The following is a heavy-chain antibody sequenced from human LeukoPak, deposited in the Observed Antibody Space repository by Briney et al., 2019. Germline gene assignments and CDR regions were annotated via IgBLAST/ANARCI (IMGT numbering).Heavy chain of an antibody. J-gene: IGHJ4*02. CDR3: ARSYSGYASTLDY. V-gene: IGHV4-59*01. D-gene: IGHD5-12*01. CDR1: GGSSNHYY. Sequence: SETLSLTCTVSGGSSNHYYWSWIRQPPGKGLEWIGYIYYSGSTNYNPSLKSRVTISVDTSKNQFSLKLSSVTAADTAVYYCARSYSGYASTLDYWGQGTLVTVSS. CDR2: IYYSGST.